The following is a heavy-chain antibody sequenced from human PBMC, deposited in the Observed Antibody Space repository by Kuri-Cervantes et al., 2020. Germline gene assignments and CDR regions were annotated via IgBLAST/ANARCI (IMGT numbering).Heavy chain of an antibody. D-gene: IGHD3-10*01. CDR1: GYTFTGYY. CDR3: AREPSYGVQGFGYMDV. CDR2: IIPIFGTA. Sequence: SVKVSCKASGYTFTGYYIHWVRQAPGQGLEWMGGIIPIFGTANYAQKFQGRVTITADESTSTAYMELSSLRSEDTAVYYCAREPSYGVQGFGYMDVWGKGTTVTVSS. J-gene: IGHJ6*03. V-gene: IGHV1-69*13.